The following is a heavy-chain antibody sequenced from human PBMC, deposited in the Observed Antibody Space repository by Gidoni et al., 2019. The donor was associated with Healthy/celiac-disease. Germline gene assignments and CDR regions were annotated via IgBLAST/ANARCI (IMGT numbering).Heavy chain of an antibody. CDR1: GFTFTSDA. CDR2: MSGSGGST. Sequence: EVKLLASGGGVVQPGGSLRLSCAAFGFTFTSDAMTWLRQAPGKGLEWVSAMSGSGGSTYYADSVKGRFTISRDNSKNTLYLQMNSLRAEDTAVYYCAKAIWGDYDGSGSYSYGMDVWGQGTTVTVSS. CDR3: AKAIWGDYDGSGSYSYGMDV. D-gene: IGHD3-10*01. V-gene: IGHV3-23*01. J-gene: IGHJ6*02.